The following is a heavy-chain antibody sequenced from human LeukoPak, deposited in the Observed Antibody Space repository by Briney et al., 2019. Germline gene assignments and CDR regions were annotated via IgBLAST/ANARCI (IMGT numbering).Heavy chain of an antibody. V-gene: IGHV3-30-3*01. CDR2: ISYDGSIR. CDR1: GFTFSSYA. D-gene: IGHD2-21*02. Sequence: GGSLRLSCAASGFTFSSYAIHWVRQAPGKGLEWVAVISYDGSIRYYADSVKGRLTISRDNSKNTLYLQMNSLSTEDTAVYYCARTAGLAYCGGDCDAFNIWGQGTMVTVSS. J-gene: IGHJ3*02. CDR3: ARTAGLAYCGGDCDAFNI.